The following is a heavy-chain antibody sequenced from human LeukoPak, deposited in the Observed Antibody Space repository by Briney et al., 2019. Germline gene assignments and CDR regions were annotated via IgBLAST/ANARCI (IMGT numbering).Heavy chain of an antibody. CDR1: GFTFSKYD. CDR2: IDRGVGST. CDR3: AKAGWFDP. J-gene: IGHJ5*02. V-gene: IGHV3-23*01. Sequence: GGSLRLSCAASGFTFSKYDLSWVRQAPGKGLECVSAIDRGVGSTYYADSVKGRFTISRDNSKNTLYLQMNNLRVDDTAVYYCAKAGWFDPWGQGTLVTVSS.